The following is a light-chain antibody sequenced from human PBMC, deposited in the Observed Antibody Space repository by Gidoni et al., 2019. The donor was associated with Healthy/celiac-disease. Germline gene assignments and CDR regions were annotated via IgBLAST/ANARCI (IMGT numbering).Light chain of an antibody. V-gene: IGKV1-39*01. J-gene: IGKJ3*01. CDR2: AAS. CDR3: QQSYSTPLT. Sequence: DIQMTQSPSSLSASVGDRVTIPCRASQSISSYLNWYQQKPGKAPKLLIYAASSLQSGVPSRFSGSGSGTDFTLTISSLQPEDFATYYCQQSYSTPLTFXPXTKVDIK. CDR1: QSISSY.